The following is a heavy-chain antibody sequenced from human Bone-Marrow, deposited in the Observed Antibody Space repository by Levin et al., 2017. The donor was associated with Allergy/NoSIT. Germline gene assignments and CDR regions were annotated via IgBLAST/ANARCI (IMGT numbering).Heavy chain of an antibody. CDR3: ARDHTTSHYGLDV. J-gene: IGHJ6*02. CDR2: VYYTGSF. V-gene: IGHV4-61*08. Sequence: SETLSLTCTVSGGSVRSGGYFWTWIRQPPGKGLEWIGYVYYTGSFNYNPSLESRVSISVDTSKNQFSLKLTSVTAADTAMYYCARDHTTSHYGLDVWGRGTTVTVSS. CDR1: GGSVRSGGYF. D-gene: IGHD1-14*01.